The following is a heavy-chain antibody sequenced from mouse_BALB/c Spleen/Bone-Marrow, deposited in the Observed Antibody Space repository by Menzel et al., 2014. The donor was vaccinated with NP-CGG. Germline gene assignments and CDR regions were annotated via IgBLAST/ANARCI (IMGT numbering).Heavy chain of an antibody. V-gene: IGHV5-6-5*01. CDR2: ISSGGST. CDR1: GFTFSSYA. CDR3: ARDDYDDRYYFDY. J-gene: IGHJ2*01. Sequence: EVQGVESGGGLVKPGGSLKLSCAASGFTFSSYAMSWVRQTPEKRLEWVASISSGGSTYYPDSVKGRFTISRDNARNILYLQMSSLRSEDTAMYYCARDDYDDRYYFDYWGQGTTLTVSS. D-gene: IGHD2-4*01.